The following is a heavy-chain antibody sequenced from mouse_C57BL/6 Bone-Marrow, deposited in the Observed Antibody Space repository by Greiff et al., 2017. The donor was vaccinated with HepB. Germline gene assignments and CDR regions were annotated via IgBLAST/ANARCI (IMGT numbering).Heavy chain of an antibody. Sequence: VQVVESGPGLVAPSQSLSITCTVSGFSLTSYGVSWVRQPPGKGLEWLGVIWGDGSTNYHSALISRLSISKDNSESQVFIKLNSLQTDDTATYYCAKGSTGWWYFEVWGTGTTVTVSS. J-gene: IGHJ1*03. D-gene: IGHD1-1*01. CDR3: AKGSTGWWYFEV. V-gene: IGHV2-3*01. CDR2: IWGDGST. CDR1: GFSLTSYG.